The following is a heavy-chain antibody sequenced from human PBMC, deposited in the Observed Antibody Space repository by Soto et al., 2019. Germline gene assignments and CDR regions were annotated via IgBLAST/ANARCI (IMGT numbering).Heavy chain of an antibody. Sequence: QVQLQESGPGLVKPSQTLSLTCTVSGGSINSGGYCWCWIRQHPGKGLDWIGCISYGGSTSYNPSLKSRVTISVDTSKNQFSRKLTSVTAADTAVYYCSRGILLGGRGALITVSS. CDR3: SRGILL. CDR1: GGSINSGGYC. V-gene: IGHV4-31*03. D-gene: IGHD2-15*01. J-gene: IGHJ4*02. CDR2: ISYGGST.